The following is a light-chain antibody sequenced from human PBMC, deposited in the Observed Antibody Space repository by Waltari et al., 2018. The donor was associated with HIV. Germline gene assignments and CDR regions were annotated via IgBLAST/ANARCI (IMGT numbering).Light chain of an antibody. CDR1: QNVKNG. CDR2: TAS. J-gene: IGKJ2*01. Sequence: DIKMTQSPSVLSASLGDRITSACRASQNVKNGVAWYQQKPGKAPNLRIHTASTLARGVPSRFSGRGAGAVFTLTIAGLQPDDFATYYCQQYETYYTFGLGTNVE. CDR3: QQYETYYT. V-gene: IGKV1-5*03.